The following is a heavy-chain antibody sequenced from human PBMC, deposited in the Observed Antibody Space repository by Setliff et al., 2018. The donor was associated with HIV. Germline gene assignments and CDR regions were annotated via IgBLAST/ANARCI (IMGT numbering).Heavy chain of an antibody. Sequence: SETLSLTCTVSGDSISSISYYWAWIRQTPGKGLEWIGSISYSGNTYYNPSLKSRVTISVDTSKNQFSLKLTSVTAADTAVFYCAGGVGGWPTYYFDFWGQGTLVTVSS. CDR1: GDSISSISYY. D-gene: IGHD3-16*01. CDR3: AGGVGGWPTYYFDF. V-gene: IGHV4-39*01. CDR2: ISYSGNT. J-gene: IGHJ4*02.